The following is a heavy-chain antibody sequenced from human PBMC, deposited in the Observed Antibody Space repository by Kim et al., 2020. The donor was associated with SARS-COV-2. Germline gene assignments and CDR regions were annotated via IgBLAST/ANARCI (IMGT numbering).Heavy chain of an antibody. CDR2: INHSGST. D-gene: IGHD3-10*01. CDR3: ARGRRITMVRGPNWFDP. Sequence: SETLSLTCAVYGGSFSGYYWSWIRQPPGKGLEWIGAINHSGSTNYNPSLKSRVTISVDTSKNQFSLKLSSVTAADTAVYYCARGRRITMVRGPNWFDPWGQGTLVTVSS. J-gene: IGHJ5*02. CDR1: GGSFSGYY. V-gene: IGHV4-34*01.